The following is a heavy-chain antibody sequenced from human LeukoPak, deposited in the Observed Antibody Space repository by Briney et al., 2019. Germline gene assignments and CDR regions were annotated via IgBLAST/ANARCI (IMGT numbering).Heavy chain of an antibody. D-gene: IGHD6-19*01. J-gene: IGHJ5*02. CDR2: IYISGST. CDR3: ARDLVDSSGSNWFDP. CDR1: GASISSYY. V-gene: IGHV4-4*07. Sequence: PSETLSLTCTVSGASISSYYWSWIRQPAGKGLEWIGRIYISGSTKYNPPLKSRVTMLVDTSKNHFSLKLRSVTAADTAIYYCARDLVDSSGSNWFDPWGQGTLVTVSS.